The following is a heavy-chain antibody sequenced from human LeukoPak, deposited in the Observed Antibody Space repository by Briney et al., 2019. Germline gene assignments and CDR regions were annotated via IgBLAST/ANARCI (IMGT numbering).Heavy chain of an antibody. CDR3: ASSIVRGVRNPNWFDP. Sequence: ETLSLTCAVYGGSFSGYYWSWIRQPPGKGLEWIGEINHSGSTNYNPSLKSRVTISVDTSKNQFSLKLSSVTAADTAVYYCASSIVRGVRNPNWFDPWGQGTLVTVSS. CDR2: INHSGST. V-gene: IGHV4-34*01. J-gene: IGHJ5*02. D-gene: IGHD3-10*01. CDR1: GGSFSGYY.